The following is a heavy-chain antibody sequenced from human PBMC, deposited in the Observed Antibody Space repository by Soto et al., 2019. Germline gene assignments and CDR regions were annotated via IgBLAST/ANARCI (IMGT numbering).Heavy chain of an antibody. CDR2: IIPILGIA. Sequence: SVKVACKASGGTFSSYTISWVRQAPGQGLEWMGRIIPILGIANYAQKFQGRVTITADKSTSTAYMELSSLRSEDTAVYYCAGELRGADAFDIWGQGTMVTVSS. D-gene: IGHD1-26*01. CDR1: GGTFSSYT. CDR3: AGELRGADAFDI. J-gene: IGHJ3*02. V-gene: IGHV1-69*02.